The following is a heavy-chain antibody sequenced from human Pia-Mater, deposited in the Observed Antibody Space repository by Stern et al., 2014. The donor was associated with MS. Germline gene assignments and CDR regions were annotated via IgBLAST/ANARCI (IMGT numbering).Heavy chain of an antibody. CDR2: IYYSGST. V-gene: IGHV4-39*01. D-gene: IGHD5-18*01. CDR3: DGYASWVDY. CDR1: GGSISSSSYY. Sequence: QVQLQESGPGLVKPSETLSLTCTVSGGSISSSSYYWGWIRQPPGKGLEWIGSIYYSGSTYYNPALKSRVTISVDTFKNQVSLKLSSVTAADTAVYYCDGYASWVDYWGQGTLVTVSS. J-gene: IGHJ4*02.